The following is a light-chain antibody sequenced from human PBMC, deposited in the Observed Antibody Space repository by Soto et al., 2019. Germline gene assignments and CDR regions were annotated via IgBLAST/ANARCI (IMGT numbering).Light chain of an antibody. CDR2: TAS. V-gene: IGKV1-6*01. Sequence: AIQMTQSPSSLSASVGDRVTITCRASQGIRSELGWYQQKPGKAPNLLIYTASTLQSGVPSRFSGSGSGTDFTLTISSLQPEDFETYYCIQDYNYPLTFGGGTRWISN. CDR3: IQDYNYPLT. J-gene: IGKJ4*01. CDR1: QGIRSE.